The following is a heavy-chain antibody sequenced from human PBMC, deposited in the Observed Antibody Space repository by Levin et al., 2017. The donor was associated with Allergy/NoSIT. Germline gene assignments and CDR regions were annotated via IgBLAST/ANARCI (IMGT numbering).Heavy chain of an antibody. D-gene: IGHD3-16*02. CDR3: ARAYDYVWGSYRPRDAFDI. CDR1: GGSFSGYY. Sequence: SETLSLTCAVYGGSFSGYYWSWIRQPPGKGLEWIGEINHSGSTNYNPSLKSRVTISVDTSKNQFSLKLSSVTAADTAVYYCARAYDYVWGSYRPRDAFDIWGQGTMVTVSS. V-gene: IGHV4-34*01. J-gene: IGHJ3*02. CDR2: INHSGST.